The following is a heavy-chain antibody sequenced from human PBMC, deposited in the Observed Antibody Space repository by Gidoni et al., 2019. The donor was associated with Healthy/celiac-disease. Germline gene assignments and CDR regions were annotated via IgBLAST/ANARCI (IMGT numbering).Heavy chain of an antibody. CDR2: IIPIFGKA. V-gene: IGHV1-69*06. J-gene: IGHJ4*02. D-gene: IGHD6-6*01. CDR1: GGTFSSYA. Sequence: QVQLVQSGAEVKKPGSPVTVSFKAAGGTFSSYAISWVRQPPGQGLEWMGGIIPIFGKANFAQKFQGRVTITADKSTSTAYMELSSLRAEVAAVYYCARDIYSCSYSDYWGQGTLVTVSS. CDR3: ARDIYSCSYSDY.